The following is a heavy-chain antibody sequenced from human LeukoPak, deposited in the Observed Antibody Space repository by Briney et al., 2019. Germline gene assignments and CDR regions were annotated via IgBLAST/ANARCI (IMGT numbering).Heavy chain of an antibody. V-gene: IGHV3-15*01. CDR3: PYGLSSGYYSFDY. D-gene: IGHD3-22*01. CDR1: GFTFSNAW. CDR2: IKSKTNGGTT. Sequence: PGGSLRLSCAASGFTFSNAWMSWVRHAPGKGLEWVGRIKSKTNGGTTDYAAPVKGRFTISGEPSKNTLDLHMDRRKPGYIVLYYCPYGLSSGYYSFDYWGQGTLVTVSS. J-gene: IGHJ4*02.